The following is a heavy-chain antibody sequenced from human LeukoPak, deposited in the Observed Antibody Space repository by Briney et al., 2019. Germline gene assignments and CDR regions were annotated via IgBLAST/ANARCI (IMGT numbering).Heavy chain of an antibody. CDR1: GFTFSSYA. CDR3: GRLWRGFGELIP. CDR2: ISYDGSNK. Sequence: GGSLRLSCAASGFTFSSYAMHWVRQAPGKGLEWVAVISYDGSNKYYADSVKGRFTISRDNSKNTLYLQMNSLRGEDTAVYYCGRLWRGFGELIPWGQGTLVIVSS. V-gene: IGHV3-30-3*01. D-gene: IGHD3-10*01. J-gene: IGHJ5*02.